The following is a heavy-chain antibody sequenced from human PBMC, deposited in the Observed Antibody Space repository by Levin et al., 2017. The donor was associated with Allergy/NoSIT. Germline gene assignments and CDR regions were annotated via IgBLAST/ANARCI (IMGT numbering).Heavy chain of an antibody. Sequence: SETLSLTCSVSGGSMSPYYWSWIRQTPGRGLEWIGYIFHSGSTSYNPSLEGRVTISIDKSRTQFSPKLSSVTAADTALYFCARARDSYGYLPLDYWGQGTLAIVST. CDR1: GGSMSPYY. J-gene: IGHJ4*02. V-gene: IGHV4-59*01. CDR2: IFHSGST. D-gene: IGHD5-18*01. CDR3: ARARDSYGYLPLDY.